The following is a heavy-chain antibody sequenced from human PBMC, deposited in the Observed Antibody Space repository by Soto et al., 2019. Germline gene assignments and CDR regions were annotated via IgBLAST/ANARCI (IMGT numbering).Heavy chain of an antibody. Sequence: RASVKVSCKASGYTFTSHGISWVRQAPGQGLEWMGWISAYNGNTNYAQKLQGRVTMTTDTSTSTAYMELRSLRSDDTAVYYCARLACSSTSCYTHNAFDIWGQGTMVTVSS. J-gene: IGHJ3*02. CDR1: GYTFTSHG. V-gene: IGHV1-18*01. CDR3: ARLACSSTSCYTHNAFDI. D-gene: IGHD2-2*02. CDR2: ISAYNGNT.